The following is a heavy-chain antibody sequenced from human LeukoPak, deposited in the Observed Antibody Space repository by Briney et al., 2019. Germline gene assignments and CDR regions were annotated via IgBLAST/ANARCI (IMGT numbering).Heavy chain of an antibody. CDR2: ISGSGGST. Sequence: PGGSLRLSCAASGFTFSSYAMHWVRQAPGKGLEWVSAISGSGGSTYYADSVKGRFTISRDNSKNTLYLQMNSLRAEDTAVYYCFLAVAGTDLDYWGQGTLVTVSS. V-gene: IGHV3-23*01. D-gene: IGHD6-19*01. CDR3: FLAVAGTDLDY. J-gene: IGHJ4*02. CDR1: GFTFSSYA.